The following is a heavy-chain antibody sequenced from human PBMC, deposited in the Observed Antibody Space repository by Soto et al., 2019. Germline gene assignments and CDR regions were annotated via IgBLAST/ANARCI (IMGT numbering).Heavy chain of an antibody. CDR3: ARPTYYYDSSGPNLMSFAFDI. J-gene: IGHJ3*02. Sequence: EVQLVQSGAEVKKPGESLRISCKGSGYSFTSYWISWVRQMPGKGLEWLGRIDPSDSYTNYSPSFQGHVTISADKSISTAYLQWSSLKASDTAMYYCARPTYYYDSSGPNLMSFAFDIWGQGTMVTVSS. CDR1: GYSFTSYW. CDR2: IDPSDSYT. V-gene: IGHV5-10-1*03. D-gene: IGHD3-22*01.